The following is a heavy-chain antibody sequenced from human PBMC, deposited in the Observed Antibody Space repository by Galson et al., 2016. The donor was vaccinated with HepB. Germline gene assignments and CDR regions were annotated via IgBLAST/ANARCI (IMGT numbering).Heavy chain of an antibody. CDR3: ASPSGRYSVHTFDL. V-gene: IGHV3-11*06. J-gene: IGHJ3*01. Sequence: SLRLSCAASGFTFSDYYMSWIRQAPGKGLEWVSYISPSSSDIKHADSVIGRFSISRDNAKNSLYLQMNTLGVEDTAVYHCASPSGRYSVHTFDLWGQGTMVTVSS. CDR1: GFTFSDYY. CDR2: ISPSSSDI. D-gene: IGHD1-26*01.